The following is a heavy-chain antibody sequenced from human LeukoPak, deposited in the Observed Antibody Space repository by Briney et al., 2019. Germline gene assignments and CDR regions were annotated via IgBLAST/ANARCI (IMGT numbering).Heavy chain of an antibody. Sequence: TFXXXAXXXXRQXPGQGXXXXXXIIPXXGTANYAQKFQGRVTITTDESTSTAYMELSTLRSDDTAVYYCARERPPGDSSNWFLEGYFDIWGQGTLVTVSS. D-gene: IGHD6-13*01. J-gene: IGHJ4*02. CDR3: ARERPPGDSSNWFLEGYFDI. V-gene: IGHV1-69*05. CDR1: TFXXXA. CDR2: IIPXXGTA.